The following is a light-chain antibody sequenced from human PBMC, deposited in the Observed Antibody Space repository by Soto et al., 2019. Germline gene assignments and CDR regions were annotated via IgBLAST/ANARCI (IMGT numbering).Light chain of an antibody. CDR2: SNN. V-gene: IGLV1-44*01. CDR1: SSNIGSKT. J-gene: IGLJ2*01. Sequence: QSVLTQPPSASGTPGQRVTISCSGSSSNIGSKTVNWYQQLPGTAPKLLIYSNNQRPSGVPDRFSGSLAISGLQSEDEADYYCAAWDDSLNGVVFGGGTKLTVL. CDR3: AAWDDSLNGVV.